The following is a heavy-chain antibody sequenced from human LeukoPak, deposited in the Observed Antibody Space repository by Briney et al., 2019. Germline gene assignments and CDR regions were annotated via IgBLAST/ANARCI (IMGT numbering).Heavy chain of an antibody. CDR2: MYYSGST. CDR3: ARDIRGLGSCFDY. CDR1: GGSISSSGYY. D-gene: IGHD3-10*01. J-gene: IGHJ4*02. V-gene: IGHV4-39*02. Sequence: SETLSLTCTVSGGSISSSGYYWGWIRQPPGKGLEWIGSMYYSGSTYYNPSLKSRVTISVDTSKNHFSLKLSSVTAADTAVYYCARDIRGLGSCFDYWGQGTLVTVSS.